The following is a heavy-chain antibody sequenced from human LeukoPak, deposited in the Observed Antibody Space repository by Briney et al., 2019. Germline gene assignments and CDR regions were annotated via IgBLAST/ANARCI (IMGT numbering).Heavy chain of an antibody. CDR3: ARGYYYDSSGPIDY. J-gene: IGHJ4*02. CDR2: INPNSGGT. CDR1: GYTVTGYY. D-gene: IGHD3-22*01. Sequence: ASVKVSCKASGYTVTGYYMHWVRQAPGQGLEWMGWINPNSGGTNYAQKFQGRVTMTRDTSISTAYMELSRLRSDDTAVYYCARGYYYDSSGPIDYWGQGTLVTVSS. V-gene: IGHV1-2*02.